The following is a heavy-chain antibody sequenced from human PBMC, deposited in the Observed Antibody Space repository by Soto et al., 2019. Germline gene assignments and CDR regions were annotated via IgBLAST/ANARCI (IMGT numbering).Heavy chain of an antibody. J-gene: IGHJ4*02. CDR2: ISYDGSNK. Sequence: QPGGSLSLSCAASGFTFSSYAMHWVRQAPGKGLEWVAVISYDGSNKYYADSVKGRFTISRDNSKNTLYLQMNSLRAEDTAVYYCASTRIAVGGTDYWGQGTLVTVSS. V-gene: IGHV3-30-3*01. CDR3: ASTRIAVGGTDY. D-gene: IGHD6-19*01. CDR1: GFTFSSYA.